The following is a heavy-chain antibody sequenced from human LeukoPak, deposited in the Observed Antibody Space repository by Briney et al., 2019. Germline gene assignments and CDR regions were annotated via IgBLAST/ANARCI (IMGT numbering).Heavy chain of an antibody. Sequence: PGGSLRLSCAASGFTFGSYSTNWVRQAPGKGLEWVSSISSSSSYIYYADSVKGRFTISRDNAKNSLYLQMNSLRAKDTAVYYCARDDDSSGYYYGGDYWGQGTLVTVSS. CDR1: GFTFGSYS. J-gene: IGHJ4*02. V-gene: IGHV3-21*01. CDR2: ISSSSSYI. CDR3: ARDDDSSGYYYGGDY. D-gene: IGHD3-22*01.